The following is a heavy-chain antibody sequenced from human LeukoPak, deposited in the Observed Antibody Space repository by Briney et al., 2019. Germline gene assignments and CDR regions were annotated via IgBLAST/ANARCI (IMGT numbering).Heavy chain of an antibody. Sequence: SQTLSLTCAVSGGSISSGGYSWSWIRQPPGKGLEWIGYIYHSGSTYYNPSLKSRVTISVDWSKNQFSLKLSSVTAADTAVYYCARGTVSSGYFDYWGQGTLVTVSS. D-gene: IGHD4-17*01. CDR3: ARGTVSSGYFDY. V-gene: IGHV4-30-2*01. J-gene: IGHJ4*02. CDR1: GGSISSGGYS. CDR2: IYHSGST.